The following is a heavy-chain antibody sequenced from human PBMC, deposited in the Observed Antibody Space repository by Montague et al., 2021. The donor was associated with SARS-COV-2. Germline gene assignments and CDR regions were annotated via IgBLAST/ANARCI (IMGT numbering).Heavy chain of an antibody. CDR1: GGSVSSGGYY. V-gene: IGHV4-61*08. J-gene: IGHJ4*02. CDR3: ARVTLAGAATRSDY. D-gene: IGHD2-15*01. Sequence: SETLSLTCTVSGGSVSSGGYYWSWIRQPPGKGLEWIGYIYYSGSTNYNPSLKSRVTISLDTSKNQFSLNLTSVTAADTAVYYCARVTLAGAATRSDYWGQGTLVTVSS. CDR2: IYYSGST.